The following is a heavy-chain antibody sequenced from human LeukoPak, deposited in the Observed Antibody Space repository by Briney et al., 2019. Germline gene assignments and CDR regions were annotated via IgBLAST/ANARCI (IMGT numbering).Heavy chain of an antibody. V-gene: IGHV4-59*01. CDR3: ARGKVWCGEFSGMDV. CDR1: GGSISSYY. D-gene: IGHD3-10*01. J-gene: IGHJ6*02. CDR2: IYYSGST. Sequence: SETLSLTCTVSGGSISSYYWSWIRQPPGKGLEWIGYIYYSGSTNYNPSLKSRVTISVDTSKNQFSLKLSSVTAADTAVYYCARGKVWCGEFSGMDVWGQGTTVTVSS.